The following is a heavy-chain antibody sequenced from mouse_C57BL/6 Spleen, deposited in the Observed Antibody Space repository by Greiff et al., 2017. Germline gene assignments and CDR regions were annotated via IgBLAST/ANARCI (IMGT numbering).Heavy chain of an antibody. V-gene: IGHV1-26*01. CDR3: ARSGTGYFDV. D-gene: IGHD4-1*01. J-gene: IGHJ1*03. CDR1: GYTFTDYY. Sequence: VQLQQSGPELVKPGASVKISCKASGYTFTDYYMNWVKQSHGKSLEWIGDINPNNGGTSYNQKFKGKATLTVDQSSSTAYMELRSLTSEDSAVYYCARSGTGYFDVWGTGTTVTVSS. CDR2: INPNNGGT.